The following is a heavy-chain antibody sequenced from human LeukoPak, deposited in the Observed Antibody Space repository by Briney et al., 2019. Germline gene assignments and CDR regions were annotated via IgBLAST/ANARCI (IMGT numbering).Heavy chain of an antibody. CDR3: VRAHVAAGLALDL. D-gene: IGHD6-25*01. CDR1: GFTFRDYW. CDR2: INTDGSST. J-gene: IGHJ3*01. V-gene: IGHV3-74*01. Sequence: GGSLRLSCEASGFTFRDYWMHWVRQAPGKGLVWVARINTDGSSTNYADSVKGRFTISRDNARNTAFLQVNSLRAEDTAVYYCVRAHVAAGLALDLWGQGTMVTVSS.